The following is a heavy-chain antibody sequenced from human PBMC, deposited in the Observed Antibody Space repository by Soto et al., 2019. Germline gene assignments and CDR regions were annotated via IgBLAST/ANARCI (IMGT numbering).Heavy chain of an antibody. CDR3: ARSRAGRTAASYYDYMDV. V-gene: IGHV3-7*01. Sequence: EVQLVESGGGLVQPGGSLRLSCAAAGFSFSDYWMTWVRQPPGKGLEWVANIKQEGSEKYYADSVKGRFTISRDNAKSSLYLQMNSLRAEDTAVYYCARSRAGRTAASYYDYMDVWGKGTTVTVSS. CDR2: IKQEGSEK. CDR1: GFSFSDYW. J-gene: IGHJ6*03. D-gene: IGHD2-2*01.